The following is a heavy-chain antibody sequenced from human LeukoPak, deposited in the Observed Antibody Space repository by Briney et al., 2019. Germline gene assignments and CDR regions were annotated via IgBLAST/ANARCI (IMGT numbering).Heavy chain of an antibody. CDR3: AREGGHYGSGSSDY. D-gene: IGHD3-10*01. V-gene: IGHV3-48*03. J-gene: IGHJ4*02. CDR1: GFTFSSYE. Sequence: PGGSLRLSCAASGFTFSSYEMNWVRQAPGKGLEWVSYISSSGSTIYYADSVKGRFTISRDNAKNSLYLQMNSLRAEDTAVYYCAREGGHYGSGSSDYWGQGTLVTVSS. CDR2: ISSSGSTI.